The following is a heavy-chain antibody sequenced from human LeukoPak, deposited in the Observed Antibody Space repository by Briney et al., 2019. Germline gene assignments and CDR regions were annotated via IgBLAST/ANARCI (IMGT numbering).Heavy chain of an antibody. CDR1: GFTFSSYG. V-gene: IGHV3-30*18. J-gene: IGHJ4*02. Sequence: GRSLRLSCAASGFTFSSYGMHWVRQAPGKGLEWVAVKSYDGSNKYYADSVKGRFTISRDNSKNTLYLQMNSLRAEDTAVYYCAKELGFGELSAFDYWGQGTLVTVSS. CDR2: KSYDGSNK. CDR3: AKELGFGELSAFDY. D-gene: IGHD3-10*01.